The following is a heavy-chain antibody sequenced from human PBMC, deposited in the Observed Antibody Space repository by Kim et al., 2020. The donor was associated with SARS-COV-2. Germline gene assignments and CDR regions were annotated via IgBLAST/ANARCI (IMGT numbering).Heavy chain of an antibody. V-gene: IGHV4-39*01. CDR2: IYYNGRT. J-gene: IGHJ4*02. D-gene: IGHD6-19*01. CDR1: GGSIRHTGYY. Sequence: SETLSLTCSVSGGSIRHTGYYWAWIRQPPGKGLQWIGSIYYNGRTYYNPSFKSPVTISVDTSKDQFSLKLSSVTAADTAMYYCARVSVGQWRVGNYFFDYWGRGTLVTVSA. CDR3: ARVSVGQWRVGNYFFDY.